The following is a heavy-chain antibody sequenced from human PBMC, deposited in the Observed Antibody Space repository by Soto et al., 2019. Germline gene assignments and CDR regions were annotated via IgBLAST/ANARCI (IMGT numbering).Heavy chain of an antibody. CDR1: GFTFNTHW. J-gene: IGHJ4*02. CDR3: ARGGAMGVDY. D-gene: IGHD1-26*01. Sequence: GGSLRLSCAASGFTFNTHWMHWVRQAPGKGLVWVSRIYFDGITTNYADSVKGRLTVSRDNAKNTVYLHVNTLRDEDTAVYYCARGGAMGVDYWGQGTLVTVSS. CDR2: IYFDGITT. V-gene: IGHV3-74*01.